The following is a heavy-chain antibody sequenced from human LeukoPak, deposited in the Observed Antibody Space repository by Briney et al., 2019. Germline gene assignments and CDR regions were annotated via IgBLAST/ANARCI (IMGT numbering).Heavy chain of an antibody. CDR2: IKQDGREK. J-gene: IGHJ4*02. D-gene: IGHD3-22*01. Sequence: GGSLRLSCAVSGFTFRHYWMSWVRQAPGKGLEWVANIKQDGREKYYVDSVKGRFTISRDNAKNSLYLQMNSLRAEDTAVYYCARSTNYYDSSGNFDYWGQGTLVTVSS. V-gene: IGHV3-7*01. CDR3: ARSTNYYDSSGNFDY. CDR1: GFTFRHYW.